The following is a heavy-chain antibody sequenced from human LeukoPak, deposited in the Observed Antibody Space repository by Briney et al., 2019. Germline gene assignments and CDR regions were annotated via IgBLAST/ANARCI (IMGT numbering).Heavy chain of an antibody. CDR1: GFTFSNAW. V-gene: IGHV3-15*07. CDR2: IKNKTDGGTT. D-gene: IGHD3-22*01. CDR3: STTYYYDSSEGY. J-gene: IGHJ4*02. Sequence: GGSLRLSCAASGFTFSNAWMNWVRQAPGKGLEWVGRIKNKTDGGTTDYAAPVKGRFTISRDDSKNTLHLQMNSLKTEDTAVYYCSTTYYYDSSEGYWGQGTLVTVSS.